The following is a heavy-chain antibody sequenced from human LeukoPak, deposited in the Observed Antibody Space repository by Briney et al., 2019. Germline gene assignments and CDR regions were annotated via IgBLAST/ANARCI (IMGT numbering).Heavy chain of an antibody. CDR2: ISYDGSNK. CDR3: AREVEDVRWLRLYNWFDP. CDR1: GFTFSSYA. D-gene: IGHD5-12*01. V-gene: IGHV3-30*04. Sequence: GRSLRLSCAASGFTFSSYAMHWVRQAPGKGLEWVTVISYDGSNKYYADSVKGRFTISRDKSKNTLYLQMNSLRAEDTAVYYCAREVEDVRWLRLYNWFDPWGQGTLVTVSS. J-gene: IGHJ5*02.